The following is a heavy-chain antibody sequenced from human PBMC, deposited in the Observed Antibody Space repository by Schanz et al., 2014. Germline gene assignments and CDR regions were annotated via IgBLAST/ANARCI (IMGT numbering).Heavy chain of an antibody. CDR1: GYAFSDYG. CDR3: ASSGAGYSSSWDFDY. Sequence: QVQLEQSGAEVKKPGASVKVSCKTSGYAFSDYGITWVRQAPGQGLQWMGWISPYNGNTNYAQKLQGRVTMTADTSTSTAYMDLRSLRSDDTAVYYCASSGAGYSSSWDFDYWGQGTLVTVSS. D-gene: IGHD6-13*01. V-gene: IGHV1-18*01. J-gene: IGHJ4*02. CDR2: ISPYNGNT.